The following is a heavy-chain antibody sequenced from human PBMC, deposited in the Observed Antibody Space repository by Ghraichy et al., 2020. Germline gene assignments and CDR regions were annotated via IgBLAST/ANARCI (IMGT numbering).Heavy chain of an antibody. V-gene: IGHV3-30*18. CDR2: ISYDGSNK. J-gene: IGHJ4*02. CDR3: AKDSSSWPTLFDY. CDR1: GFTFSSYG. D-gene: IGHD6-13*01. Sequence: GGSLRLSCAASGFTFSSYGMHWVRQAPGKGLEWVAVISYDGSNKYYADSVKGRFTISRDNSKNTLYLQMNSLRAEDTAVYYCAKDSSSWPTLFDYWGQGTLVTVSS.